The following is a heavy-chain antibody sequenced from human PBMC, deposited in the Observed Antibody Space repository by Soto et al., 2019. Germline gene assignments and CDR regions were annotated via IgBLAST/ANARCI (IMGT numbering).Heavy chain of an antibody. Sequence: PGGSLRLSCAASGFTFSSYWMHWVRQAPGKGLEWVAVISYDGSNKYYADSVKGRFTISRDNSKNTLYLQMNSLRAEDTAVYYCAKMEVPAANNYYYYYYMDVWGKGTTVTVSS. D-gene: IGHD2-2*01. CDR2: ISYDGSNK. V-gene: IGHV3-30*18. CDR3: AKMEVPAANNYYYYYYMDV. CDR1: GFTFSSYW. J-gene: IGHJ6*03.